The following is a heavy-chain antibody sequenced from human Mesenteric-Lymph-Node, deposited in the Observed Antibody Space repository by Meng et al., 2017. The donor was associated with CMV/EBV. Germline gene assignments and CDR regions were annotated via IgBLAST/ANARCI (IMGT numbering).Heavy chain of an antibody. CDR2: LNPSGSST. D-gene: IGHD3-10*01. CDR3: ARGGVPYGMDV. V-gene: IGHV1-46*01. Sequence: SCKASGSPFTRYYMHWVRQAPGPGLEWMGILNPSGSSTTYAQKFQGRVTMTRDTSTSTDYMELSSLRSEDTAVYYCARGGVPYGMDVWGQGTTVTVSS. J-gene: IGHJ6*02. CDR1: GSPFTRYY.